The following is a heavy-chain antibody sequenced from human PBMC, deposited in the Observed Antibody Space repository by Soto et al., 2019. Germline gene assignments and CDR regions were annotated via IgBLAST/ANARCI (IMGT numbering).Heavy chain of an antibody. CDR1: GFTFSSYA. V-gene: IGHV3-23*01. CDR2: ISGSGGST. Sequence: AGSLGLSCAASGFTFSSYAMSWVRQAPGKGLEWVSAISGSGGSTYYADSVKGRFTISRDNSKNTLYLQMNSLRAEDTAVYYCAKGGKYYYDSSGYYGAFDIWGQGTMVTLSS. J-gene: IGHJ3*02. CDR3: AKGGKYYYDSSGYYGAFDI. D-gene: IGHD3-22*01.